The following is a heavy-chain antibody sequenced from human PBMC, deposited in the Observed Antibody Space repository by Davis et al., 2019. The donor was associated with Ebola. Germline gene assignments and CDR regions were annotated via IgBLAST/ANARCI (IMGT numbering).Heavy chain of an antibody. CDR1: GFSFSSYA. Sequence: GESLKISCAASGFSFSSYAMSWVRQAPGKGLEWVSAISGSGGSTYYADSVKGRSTISRDNSKNTLHLQMNSLRVEDTAMYYCVKDTSNIWFDVWGQGTLVTVSA. CDR3: VKDTSNIWFDV. D-gene: IGHD2/OR15-2a*01. V-gene: IGHV3-23*01. CDR2: ISGSGGST. J-gene: IGHJ3*01.